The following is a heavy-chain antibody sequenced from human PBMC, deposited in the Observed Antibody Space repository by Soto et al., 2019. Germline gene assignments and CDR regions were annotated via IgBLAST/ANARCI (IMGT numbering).Heavy chain of an antibody. J-gene: IGHJ5*02. CDR1: GGSISSYY. D-gene: IGHD2-15*01. V-gene: IGHV4-59*08. CDR3: ARQGYCSGGSCYLIYWFDP. CDR2: IYYSGST. Sequence: SDTLSLTCTVSGGSISSYYWSWIRQPPGKGLEWIGYIYYSGSTNYNPSLKSRVTISVDTSKNQFSLKLSSVTAADTAVYYCARQGYCSGGSCYLIYWFDPWGQGTLVTVSS.